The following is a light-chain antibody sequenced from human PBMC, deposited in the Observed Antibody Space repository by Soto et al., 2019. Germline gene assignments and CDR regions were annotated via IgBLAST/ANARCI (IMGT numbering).Light chain of an antibody. J-gene: IGKJ1*01. CDR1: QSVSSSY. CDR2: GAS. CDR3: QQYGSSPPWT. V-gene: IGKV3-20*01. Sequence: EIVLTQSPATLSLSPGERATLSCRASQSVSSSYLAWYQQKPGQAPRRLIYGASSRATGIPDRFSGSGSGTDFTLTISRREPEDFAVYYCQQYGSSPPWTFGQGTKVDIK.